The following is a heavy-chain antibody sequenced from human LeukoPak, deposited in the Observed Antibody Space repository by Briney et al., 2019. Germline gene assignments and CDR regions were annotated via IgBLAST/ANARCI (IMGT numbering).Heavy chain of an antibody. CDR3: AKEAFYDSSGYYGDYFDY. CDR2: TWYDGSNK. V-gene: IGHV3-33*06. D-gene: IGHD3-22*01. Sequence: GGSLRLSCAASGFTFSSYGMHWVRQAPGKGLEWVAVTWYDGSNKYYADSVKGRFTISRDNSKNTLYLQMNSLRAEDTAVYYCAKEAFYDSSGYYGDYFDYWGQGTLVTVSS. J-gene: IGHJ4*02. CDR1: GFTFSSYG.